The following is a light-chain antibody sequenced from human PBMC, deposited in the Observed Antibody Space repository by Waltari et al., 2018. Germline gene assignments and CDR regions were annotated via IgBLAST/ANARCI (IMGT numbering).Light chain of an antibody. CDR1: RSINVF. V-gene: IGKV1-39*01. CDR3: QQSYDFPYT. CDR2: AAT. J-gene: IGKJ2*01. Sequence: IQMTQSPSPLSPSLAHSAPTPCRSSRSINVFLHWYQQKPGKAPNLLIHAATRLQSGAPSRVSGTGSGTDFTLTISNLQPEDFATYYCQQSYDFPYTFGQGTNLEIK.